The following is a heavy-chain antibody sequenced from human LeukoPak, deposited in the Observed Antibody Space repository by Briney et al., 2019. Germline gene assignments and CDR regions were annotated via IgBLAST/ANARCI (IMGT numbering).Heavy chain of an antibody. CDR3: AKAPKLAYDSSGYYHLASYYYYYMDV. Sequence: GGSLRLSCAASGFTFSSYAMSWVRQAPGKGLEWVSAISGSGGSTYYADSVKGRFTISRDNSKNTLYLQMNSLRAEDTAVYYCAKAPKLAYDSSGYYHLASYYYYYMDVWGKGTTVTVSS. D-gene: IGHD3-22*01. J-gene: IGHJ6*03. V-gene: IGHV3-23*01. CDR2: ISGSGGST. CDR1: GFTFSSYA.